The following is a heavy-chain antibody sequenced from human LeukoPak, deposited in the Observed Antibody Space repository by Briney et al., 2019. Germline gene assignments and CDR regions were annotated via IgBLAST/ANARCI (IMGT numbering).Heavy chain of an antibody. CDR2: IYYSGST. J-gene: IGHJ4*02. V-gene: IGHV4-59*08. Sequence: SETLSLTCTVSGGSISSYYWSWIRQPPGKGLEWIGYIYYSGSTNYNPSLKSRVTISVDTSKNQFSLKLSSVTAADTAVYYCARGAAAPAIDYWGQGTLVTVSS. CDR3: ARGAAAPAIDY. D-gene: IGHD6-13*01. CDR1: GGSISSYY.